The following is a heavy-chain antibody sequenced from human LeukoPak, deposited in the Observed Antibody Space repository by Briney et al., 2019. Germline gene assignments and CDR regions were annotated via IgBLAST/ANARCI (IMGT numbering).Heavy chain of an antibody. CDR3: ASYRIAAAGAYYMDV. D-gene: IGHD6-13*01. CDR1: GDSISRSDW. Sequence: KPSETLSLTCAVSGDSISRSDWWTWVRQPPGKGLEWIGEIYHSGTTNYSPSLKSRVTISVDRSKNQFSLKLSSVTAADTAVYYCASYRIAAAGAYYMDVWGKGTTVTVSS. V-gene: IGHV4-4*02. J-gene: IGHJ6*03. CDR2: IYHSGTT.